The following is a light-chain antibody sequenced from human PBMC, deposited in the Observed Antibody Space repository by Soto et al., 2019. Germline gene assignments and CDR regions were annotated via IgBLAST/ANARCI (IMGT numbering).Light chain of an antibody. Sequence: EIVLTQSPGTLSLSPGERATLSCRASQSVSSSYLAWYQQKPGQAPRLLIYGASSRATGIPDRFSGSGSGTDFTLTISRLEPEDFAVYYCQQYGSSRGFTFGPGTKGDIK. CDR1: QSVSSSY. V-gene: IGKV3-20*01. CDR3: QQYGSSRGFT. J-gene: IGKJ3*01. CDR2: GAS.